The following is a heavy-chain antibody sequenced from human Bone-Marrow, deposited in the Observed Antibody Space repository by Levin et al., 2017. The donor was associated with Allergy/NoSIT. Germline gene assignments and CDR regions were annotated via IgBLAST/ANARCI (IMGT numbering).Heavy chain of an antibody. V-gene: IGHV3-23*01. CDR1: GFTLTNHV. CDR2: IGGSTGGT. Sequence: PGRSLKISCAVSGFTLTNHVMIWVRQAPGKGLEWVSAIGGSTGGTFYADSVQGRFTISRDNSKNTLYLQMNSLRAEDTAVYYCARRSSPNGGWIDYWGQGTLVTVSS. J-gene: IGHJ4*02. CDR3: ARRSSPNGGWIDY. D-gene: IGHD6-19*01.